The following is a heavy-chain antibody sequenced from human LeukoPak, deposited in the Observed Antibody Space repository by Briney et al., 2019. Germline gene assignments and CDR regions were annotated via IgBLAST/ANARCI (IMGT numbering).Heavy chain of an antibody. J-gene: IGHJ4*02. V-gene: IGHV3-7*01. CDR3: ARASGYDFWYFDY. CDR2: IKQDGSEK. D-gene: IGHD5-12*01. CDR1: GFTFSSYW. Sequence: GGSLRLSCAASGFTFSSYWMSWVRQAPGKGLEWVANIKQDGSEKYYVDSVKGRFTISRDNAKNSLYLQMNSLRAEDTAVYYCARASGYDFWYFDYWGQGTLVTVSS.